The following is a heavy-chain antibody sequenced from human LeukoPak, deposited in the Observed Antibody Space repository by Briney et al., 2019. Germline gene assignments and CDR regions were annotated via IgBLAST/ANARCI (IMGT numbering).Heavy chain of an antibody. Sequence: GESLKIYCKGSGYSFTSYWIGWVRQMPGKGLEWMGIIYPDDSETRYSPSYQGQVILSADKSTSTAYLQWSSLKASDIAMYYCARSLTGGNSFHYFDYWGQGTLVTVSS. V-gene: IGHV5-51*01. CDR1: GYSFTSYW. D-gene: IGHD4-23*01. J-gene: IGHJ4*02. CDR2: IYPDDSET. CDR3: ARSLTGGNSFHYFDY.